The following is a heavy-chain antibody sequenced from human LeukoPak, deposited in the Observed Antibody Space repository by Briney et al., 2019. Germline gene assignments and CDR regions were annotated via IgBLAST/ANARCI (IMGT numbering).Heavy chain of an antibody. J-gene: IGHJ6*03. CDR3: ARGNNDYGDNGKIRVGYMDV. V-gene: IGHV3-11*04. D-gene: IGHD4-17*01. Sequence: GVSLRLSCAASGFTFCDYYMTWIRPAPGKGWEWFLYISSRGSTIPYAVSVKGRFTISRDNAKNSLYLQMNSLRAEDTAVYYCARGNNDYGDNGKIRVGYMDVWGKGTTVTVSS. CDR1: GFTFCDYY. CDR2: ISSRGSTI.